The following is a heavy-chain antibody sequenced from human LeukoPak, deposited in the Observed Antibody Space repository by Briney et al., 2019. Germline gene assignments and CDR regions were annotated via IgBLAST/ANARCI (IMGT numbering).Heavy chain of an antibody. CDR3: VSYCSGGRCDN. CDR2: MIYTGTM. J-gene: IGHJ4*02. CDR1: APSLSISGKY. D-gene: IGHD2-15*01. V-gene: IGHV4-39*01. Sequence: SQSRSLTCTVSAPSLSISGKYGAWLRQPPVRGLDWMGIMIYTGTMYYNPSLKSRFTITLQTSKNQFSLELCAVTAADSAFFSCVSYCSGGRCDNWGQRALVTLSS.